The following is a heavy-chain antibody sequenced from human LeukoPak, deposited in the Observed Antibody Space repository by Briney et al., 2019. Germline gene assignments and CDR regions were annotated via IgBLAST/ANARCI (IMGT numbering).Heavy chain of an antibody. CDR3: ARWYGDYGQFDP. D-gene: IGHD4-17*01. V-gene: IGHV1-18*01. CDR2: ISTYNGNT. J-gene: IGHJ5*02. CDR1: GYSFVLYG. Sequence: ASVKVSCKASGYSFVLYGISWVRQAPGQGPEWMGWISTYNGNTKYAQKLQGRVTMTTDTSTSTAYMELRSLRSDDTAVYYCARWYGDYGQFDPWGQGTLVTVSS.